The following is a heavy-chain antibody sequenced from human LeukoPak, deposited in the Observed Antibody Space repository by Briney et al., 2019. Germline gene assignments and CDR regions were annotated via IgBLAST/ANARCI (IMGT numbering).Heavy chain of an antibody. CDR3: TAYISGHH. D-gene: IGHD1-20*01. Sequence: PGGSLTLSCLASGFTLSDSDILWLRQASGKGLEWVARIQTKANSYATAYDASLKGRLSVSRDDSKDTAYLEMYSLRTDDTAVYYCTAYISGHHWGQGTLVTVSS. CDR2: IQTKANSYAT. V-gene: IGHV3-73*01. CDR1: GFTLSDSD. J-gene: IGHJ5*02.